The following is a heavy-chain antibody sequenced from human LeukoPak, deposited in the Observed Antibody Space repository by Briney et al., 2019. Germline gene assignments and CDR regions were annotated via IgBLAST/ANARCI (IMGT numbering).Heavy chain of an antibody. D-gene: IGHD6-13*01. CDR3: ARGSYTSTWF. CDR2: VYTSGST. Sequence: SETLSLTCTVSGGSIRSGSYYWSWIRQPAGKGLEWIGRVYTSGSTNYNPSLKSRVTISVDTSKNQFSLQLNSVTPEDTAVYYCARGSYTSTWFWGQGTLVTVSS. J-gene: IGHJ4*02. V-gene: IGHV4-61*02. CDR1: GGSIRSGSYY.